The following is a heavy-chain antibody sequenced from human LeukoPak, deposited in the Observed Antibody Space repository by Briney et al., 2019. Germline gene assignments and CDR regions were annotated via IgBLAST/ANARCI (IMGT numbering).Heavy chain of an antibody. CDR1: RFTFNSYA. V-gene: IGHV3-23*01. CDR3: AKGSYYDSSGSFYFDY. Sequence: GGSLRLSCAASRFTFNSYAMSWVRQAPGKGLEWVSVIGGSNGITFYVGSVKGRFTISRDNSKNTLYVQVNSLGTEDTAAYYCAKGSYYDSSGSFYFDYWGQGTLVTVSS. J-gene: IGHJ4*02. CDR2: IGGSNGIT. D-gene: IGHD3-22*01.